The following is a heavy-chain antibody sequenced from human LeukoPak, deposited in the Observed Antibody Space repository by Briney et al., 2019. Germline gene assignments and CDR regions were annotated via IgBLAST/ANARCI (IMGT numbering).Heavy chain of an antibody. D-gene: IGHD2-2*01. J-gene: IGHJ5*02. CDR2: INHSGST. V-gene: IGHV4-34*01. CDR1: GGSFSDYY. Sequence: SETLSLTCAVYGGSFSDYYWSWIRQSPGKGLEWIGEINHSGSTNYNPSLKSRVTISVDTSKNQFSLKLNSVTAADTAVYYCASCSSTSWYAGDWFGPWGQGTLVTVSS. CDR3: ASCSSTSWYAGDWFGP.